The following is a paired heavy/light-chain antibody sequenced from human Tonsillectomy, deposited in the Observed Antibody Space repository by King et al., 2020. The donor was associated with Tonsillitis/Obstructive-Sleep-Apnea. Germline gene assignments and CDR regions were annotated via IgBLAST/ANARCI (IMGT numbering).Heavy chain of an antibody. V-gene: IGHV1-2*06. Sequence: QVQLVQSGAEVKKPGASVKVSCTASGYSFTGYYIHWVRQAPGQGLEWMGRINPNSGGANFAQKFQDRVTMTSDTSITTAYMELSRLRSDDTAVYYCARPGKLRYLDWWGQGTLVTVSS. D-gene: IGHD3-10*01. CDR2: INPNSGGA. CDR1: GYSFTGYY. J-gene: IGHJ4*02. CDR3: ARPGKLRYLDW.
Light chain of an antibody. CDR3: SSYVGNNKV. CDR2: EVA. V-gene: IGLV2-8*01. J-gene: IGLJ1*01. Sequence: QSALTQPPSASASPGQSVTISCTGTSSDVGGNNYVSWYQQHPGKAPKLMIYEVAKRPSGVPDRFSGSRSGNTASLTVSGLQAEDEADYYCSSYVGNNKVFGSGTRVTVL. CDR1: SSDVGGNNY.